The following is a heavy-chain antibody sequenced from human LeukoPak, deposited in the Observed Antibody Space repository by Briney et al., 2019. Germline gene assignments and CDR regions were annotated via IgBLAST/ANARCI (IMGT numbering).Heavy chain of an antibody. Sequence: ASVKVSCKASGYTFTGYYMHWVRQAPGQGLEWMGWINPNSGGTNYAQKFQGRVTMTRDTSISTAYMELSRLRSDDTAVYYCAREDYGDHNNSNFDYWGQGTLVAVSS. D-gene: IGHD4-17*01. CDR2: INPNSGGT. CDR3: AREDYGDHNNSNFDY. CDR1: GYTFTGYY. V-gene: IGHV1-2*02. J-gene: IGHJ4*02.